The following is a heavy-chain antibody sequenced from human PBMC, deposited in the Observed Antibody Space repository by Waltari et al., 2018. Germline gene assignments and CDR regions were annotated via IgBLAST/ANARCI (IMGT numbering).Heavy chain of an antibody. Sequence: QLQLQESGPGLVKPSETLSLTCTVSGGSISSSSYYWGWIRQPPGKGLEWIGSIYYSGSTYYNPSLKSRVTISVDTSKNQFSLKLRSVTAADTAVYYCARGRYSSSFDYWGQGTLVTVSS. D-gene: IGHD6-6*01. CDR2: IYYSGST. CDR1: GGSISSSSYY. V-gene: IGHV4-39*07. CDR3: ARGRYSSSFDY. J-gene: IGHJ4*02.